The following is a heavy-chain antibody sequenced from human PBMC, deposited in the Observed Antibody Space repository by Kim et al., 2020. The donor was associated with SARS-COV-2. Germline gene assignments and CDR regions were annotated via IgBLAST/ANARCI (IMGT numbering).Heavy chain of an antibody. Sequence: GGSLRLSCAASGFTFSSYGMHWVRQAPGKGLEWVAVISYDGSNKYYADSVKGRFTISRDNSKNTLYLQMNSLRAEDTAVYYCAKDRGGGFSPDAFDIWG. V-gene: IGHV3-30*18. CDR2: ISYDGSNK. CDR3: AKDRGGGFSPDAFDI. CDR1: GFTFSSYG. D-gene: IGHD1-26*01. J-gene: IGHJ3*02.